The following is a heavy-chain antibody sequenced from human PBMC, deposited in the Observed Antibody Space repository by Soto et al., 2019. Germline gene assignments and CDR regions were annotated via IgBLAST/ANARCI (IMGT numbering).Heavy chain of an antibody. Sequence: EVQLVESGGGLVKPGGSLSLSCAASGFTFSSYSMNWVRQAPGKGLEWVSSISSSSSYIYYADSVTGLCTITRDNAKNSLYLQMNSLRAEDTAVYYGARDSDILTGSHGTGSFDYWGQGTLVTVSS. D-gene: IGHD3-9*01. CDR1: GFTFSSYS. J-gene: IGHJ4*02. V-gene: IGHV3-21*01. CDR2: ISSSSSYI. CDR3: ARDSDILTGSHGTGSFDY.